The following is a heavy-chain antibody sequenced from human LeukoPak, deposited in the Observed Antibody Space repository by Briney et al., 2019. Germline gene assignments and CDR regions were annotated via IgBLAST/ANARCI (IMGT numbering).Heavy chain of an antibody. J-gene: IGHJ2*01. D-gene: IGHD1-14*01. CDR2: INHSGST. Sequence: PSETLSLTCAVYGGSFSGYYWSWIRQPPGKGLEWIGEINHSGSTNYNPSLKSRVTISVDTSKNQFSLKLSSVTAADTAVYYCARGRIGHFFDLWGRGTLSLSPQ. CDR3: ARGRIGHFFDL. V-gene: IGHV4-34*01. CDR1: GGSFSGYY.